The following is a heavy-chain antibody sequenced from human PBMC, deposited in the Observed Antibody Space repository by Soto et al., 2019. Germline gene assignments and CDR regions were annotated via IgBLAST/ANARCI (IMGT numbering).Heavy chain of an antibody. Sequence: EVQLVESGGGLVQPGGSLRLSCAASGVTVSSNYMSWVRQAPGKGLEWVSVIYSGGSTYYADSVKGRVTISRDTSKNTLYLQMNSLRAEDTAVYYCARHGYNYGGGYFDYWGQGTLVTVSS. V-gene: IGHV3-66*04. J-gene: IGHJ4*02. CDR3: ARHGYNYGGGYFDY. CDR2: IYSGGST. CDR1: GVTVSSNY. D-gene: IGHD5-18*01.